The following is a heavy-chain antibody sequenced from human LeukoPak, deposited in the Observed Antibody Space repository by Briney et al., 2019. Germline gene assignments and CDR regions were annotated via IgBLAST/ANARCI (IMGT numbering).Heavy chain of an antibody. Sequence: SLSGRFTISRGNAKNSLYLQMNSLRAEDTAVYYCARSLICFGNLFFVWGQGTLVTVSS. CDR3: ARSLICFGNLFFV. D-gene: IGHD3-10*01. J-gene: IGHJ4*02. V-gene: IGHV3-21*01.